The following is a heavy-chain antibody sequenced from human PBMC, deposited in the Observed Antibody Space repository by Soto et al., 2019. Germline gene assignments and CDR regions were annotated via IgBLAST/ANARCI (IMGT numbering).Heavy chain of an antibody. Sequence: GGSLRLSCAASGFTFTSHAMHWVRQAPGKGLEWISYISRTSGTIYYADSVKGRFTIFRDNAKNSLFLQMNGLRDDDTAVYYCANQKIRFSVAGTLYGLGVWGQGTTVTVSS. D-gene: IGHD6-19*01. J-gene: IGHJ6*02. CDR1: GFTFTSHA. CDR3: ANQKIRFSVAGTLYGLGV. CDR2: ISRTSGTI. V-gene: IGHV3-48*02.